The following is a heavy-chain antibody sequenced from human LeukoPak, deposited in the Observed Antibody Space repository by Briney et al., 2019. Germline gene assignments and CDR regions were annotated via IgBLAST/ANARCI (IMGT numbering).Heavy chain of an antibody. D-gene: IGHD6-6*01. J-gene: IGHJ4*02. V-gene: IGHV4-39*01. CDR3: TALVGSSSFISFDY. Sequence: PSETLSLTCTVSGGSISSSSYYWGWIRQPPGKGLEWIGSIYYSGSTYYNPSLKSRFTISVDTSKNQFSLKLSSVTAADTAVYYCTALVGSSSFISFDYWGQGTLVTVSS. CDR2: IYYSGST. CDR1: GGSISSSSYY.